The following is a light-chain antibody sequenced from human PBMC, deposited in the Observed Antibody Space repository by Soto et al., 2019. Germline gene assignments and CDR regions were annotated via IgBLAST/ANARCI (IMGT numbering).Light chain of an antibody. CDR1: SSDIVSNT. J-gene: IGLJ1*01. Sequence: SVMTQPPAASWPPGQRVTIPCSGSSSDIVSNTVNLYQQLPGTAHKLLIYSNNQRPSVVPDRFSGSKSGTSASLAISGLQSEDEADYYCAAADDSLNXPYVVGSRTKVXV. CDR3: AAADDSLNXPYV. CDR2: SNN. V-gene: IGLV1-44*01.